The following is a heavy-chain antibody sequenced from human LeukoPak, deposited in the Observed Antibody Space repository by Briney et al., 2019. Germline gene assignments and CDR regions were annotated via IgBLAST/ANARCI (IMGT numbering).Heavy chain of an antibody. D-gene: IGHD6-13*01. CDR3: ARDGTAVGINYDY. Sequence: GGSLRLSCAASRFTFSSYSMNWVRQAPGKGLEWVSSISSSSSYIYYADSVKGRFTISRDNAKNSLYLQMNSLRAEDTAVYYCARDGTAVGINYDYWGQGTLVTVSS. J-gene: IGHJ4*02. CDR2: ISSSSSYI. V-gene: IGHV3-21*04. CDR1: RFTFSSYS.